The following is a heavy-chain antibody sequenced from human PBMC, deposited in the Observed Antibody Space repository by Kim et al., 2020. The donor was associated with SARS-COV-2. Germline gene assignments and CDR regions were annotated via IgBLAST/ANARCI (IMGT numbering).Heavy chain of an antibody. V-gene: IGHV1-18*01. J-gene: IGHJ4*02. D-gene: IGHD3-3*01. Sequence: ASVKVSCKASGYTFTSYGTSWVRQAPGQGHEWMGWISAYNGNTNYAQKLQGRVTMTTDTSTSTVYMELRSLRSDDTAVYYCARDHHYDFWSGYYPLDYWGQGTPVTVSS. CDR3: ARDHHYDFWSGYYPLDY. CDR1: GYTFTSYG. CDR2: ISAYNGNT.